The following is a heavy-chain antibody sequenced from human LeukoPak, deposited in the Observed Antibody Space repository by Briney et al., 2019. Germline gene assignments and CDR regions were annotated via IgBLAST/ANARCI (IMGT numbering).Heavy chain of an antibody. CDR2: IKSKTDGGTT. CDR1: GFTFSSYA. D-gene: IGHD2-2*01. CDR3: TTDSSSCYWCYYYYYYMDV. Sequence: GGSLRLPCAASGFTFSSYAMSWVRQAPGKGLEWVGRIKSKTDGGTTDYAAPVKGRFTISRDDSKNTLYLQMNSLKTEDTAVYYCTTDSSSCYWCYYYYYYMDVWGKGTTVTISS. V-gene: IGHV3-15*01. J-gene: IGHJ6*03.